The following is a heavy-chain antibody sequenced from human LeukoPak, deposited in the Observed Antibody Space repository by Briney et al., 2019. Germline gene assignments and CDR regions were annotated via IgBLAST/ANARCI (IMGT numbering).Heavy chain of an antibody. V-gene: IGHV3-66*01. Sequence: GGSLRLSCAASGFTFSSYAMSWVRQAPGKGLEWVSVIYGGDSTNYADSVKGRFIISRDNSKNTLYLHMNTLRAEDTAVYYCADVLDMDVWGQGSTVTVSS. CDR3: ADVLDMDV. J-gene: IGHJ6*02. CDR1: GFTFSSYA. D-gene: IGHD2-15*01. CDR2: IYGGDST.